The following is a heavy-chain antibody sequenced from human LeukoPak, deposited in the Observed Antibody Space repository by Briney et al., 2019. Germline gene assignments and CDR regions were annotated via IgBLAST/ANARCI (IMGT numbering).Heavy chain of an antibody. J-gene: IGHJ4*02. Sequence: GGSPRLSCAASGFTFSSYVMSWVRQAPGKGLEWVSFISASGGNTHYADSAKGRFTLSRDNSKNTLYLQMNSLRAEDTAVYYCAKHYYDSSGYFYYFDYWGQGTLVTVSS. CDR1: GFTFSSYV. CDR2: ISASGGNT. D-gene: IGHD3-22*01. CDR3: AKHYYDSSGYFYYFDY. V-gene: IGHV3-23*01.